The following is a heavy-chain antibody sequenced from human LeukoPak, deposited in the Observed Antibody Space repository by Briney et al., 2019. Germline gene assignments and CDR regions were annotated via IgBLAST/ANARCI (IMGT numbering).Heavy chain of an antibody. CDR3: ARRDYYDSSGYDY. V-gene: IGHV4-59*12. CDR2: IYYSGST. J-gene: IGHJ4*02. CDR1: GGSISSYY. Sequence: SETLSLTCTVSGGSISSYYWSWIRQPPGKGLEWIGYIYYSGSTNYNPSLKSRVTMSVDTSKNQFSLKLSSVTAADTAVYYCARRDYYDSSGYDYWGQGTLVTVSS. D-gene: IGHD3-22*01.